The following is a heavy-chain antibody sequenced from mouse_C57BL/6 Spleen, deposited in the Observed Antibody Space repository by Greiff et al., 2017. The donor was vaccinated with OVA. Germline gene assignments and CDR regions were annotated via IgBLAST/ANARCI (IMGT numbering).Heavy chain of an antibody. Sequence: VQLKESGPELVKPGASVKISCKASGYTFTDYYMNWVKQSHGKSLEWIGDINPNNGGTSYNQKFKGKATLTVDKSSSTAYMELRSLTSEDSAVYYCARSRLRDFDYWGQGTTLTVSS. CDR1: GYTFTDYY. CDR2: INPNNGGT. J-gene: IGHJ2*01. V-gene: IGHV1-26*01. D-gene: IGHD2-2*01. CDR3: ARSRLRDFDY.